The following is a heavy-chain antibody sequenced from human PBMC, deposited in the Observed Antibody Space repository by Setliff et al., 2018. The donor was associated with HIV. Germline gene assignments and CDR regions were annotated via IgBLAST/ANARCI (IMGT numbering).Heavy chain of an antibody. D-gene: IGHD4-17*01. CDR3: AKGAGFYGDYTFDH. V-gene: IGHV4-59*11. CDR2: IYSTGST. Sequence: SETLSLTCTVSGPSINIHYWSWIRQSPGKAFEWIGYIYSTGSTNYNPSFQSRVTISMVASRNQFSLKVTSVTAADTAVYYCAKGAGFYGDYTFDHWGQGRQVTVSS. CDR1: GPSINIHY. J-gene: IGHJ4*02.